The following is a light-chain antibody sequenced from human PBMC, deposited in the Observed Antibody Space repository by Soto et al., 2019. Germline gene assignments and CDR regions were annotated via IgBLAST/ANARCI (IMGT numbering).Light chain of an antibody. V-gene: IGKV3-11*01. Sequence: EIVLTQSPAALSLSPGERATLSCRASQSVSSYLAWYQQKPGQAPRLLIYDASNRATGIPARFSGSGSATDFTLTISSLAPEDFAVYYCQHRSNCPVTFGQGTRLEIK. CDR3: QHRSNCPVT. J-gene: IGKJ5*01. CDR1: QSVSSY. CDR2: DAS.